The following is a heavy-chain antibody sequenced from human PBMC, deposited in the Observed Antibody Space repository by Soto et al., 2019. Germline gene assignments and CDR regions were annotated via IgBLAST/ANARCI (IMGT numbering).Heavy chain of an antibody. CDR2: IYPADSDT. D-gene: IGHD4-4*01. V-gene: IGHV5-51*01. CDR1: GFSFVSYW. CDR3: ARKTGGNFIDY. J-gene: IGHJ4*02. Sequence: GESLKISCKGSGFSFVSYWIGWLRQMPGKGLEWMGAIYPADSDTRYSPSFQGQVTISADKAISTAYLQWSSLKGTDTAMYYCARKTGGNFIDYWGQGTLVTVSS.